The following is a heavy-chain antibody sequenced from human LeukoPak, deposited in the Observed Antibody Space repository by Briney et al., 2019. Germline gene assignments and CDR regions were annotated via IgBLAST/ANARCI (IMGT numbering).Heavy chain of an antibody. V-gene: IGHV4-4*07. D-gene: IGHD4-17*01. CDR2: IYTSGTT. CDR1: GGSFSTYY. CDR3: ARALMTTDDY. J-gene: IGHJ4*02. Sequence: SETLSLTCTVSGGSFSTYYWGWIRQPAGKGLEWIGHIYTSGTTNYNPSLKSRVTMSIDTSKNQFSLKLSSVTAADTAVYYCARALMTTDDYWGQGTLVTVSS.